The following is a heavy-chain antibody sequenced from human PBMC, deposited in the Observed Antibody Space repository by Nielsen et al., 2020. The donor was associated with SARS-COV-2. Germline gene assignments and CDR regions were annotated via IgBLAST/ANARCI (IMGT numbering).Heavy chain of an antibody. CDR2: ISYDGSNK. CDR3: ARAGNDYVWGSYRYFPDY. CDR1: GFTFSDYY. Sequence: GESLKISCAASGFTFSDYYMSWIRQAPGKGLEWVAVISYDGSNKYYADSVKGRFTISRDNSKNTLYLQMNSLRAEDTAVYYCARAGNDYVWGSYRYFPDYWGQGTLVTVSS. J-gene: IGHJ4*02. V-gene: IGHV3-30*03. D-gene: IGHD3-16*02.